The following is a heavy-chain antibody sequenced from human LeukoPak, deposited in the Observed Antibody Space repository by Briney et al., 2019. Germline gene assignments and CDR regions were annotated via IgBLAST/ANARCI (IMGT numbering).Heavy chain of an antibody. CDR2: IYYSGST. D-gene: IGHD5-18*01. CDR3: ARGEEYSYYFDY. Sequence: SETLSLTRTVSGGSISSYYWSWIRQPPGKGLEWIGYIYYSGSTNYNPSLKSRVTISVDTSKNQFSLKLSSVTAADTAVYYCARGEEYSYYFDYWGQGTLVTVSS. CDR1: GGSISSYY. J-gene: IGHJ4*02. V-gene: IGHV4-59*01.